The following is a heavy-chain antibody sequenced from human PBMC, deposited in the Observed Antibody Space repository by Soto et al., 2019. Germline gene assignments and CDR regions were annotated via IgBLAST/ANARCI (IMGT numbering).Heavy chain of an antibody. J-gene: IGHJ6*02. V-gene: IGHV3-30*03. CDR1: GFTFRSYS. D-gene: IGHD2-2*01. Sequence: PGGSLRLSCAASGFTFRSYSMHWVRQAPGKGLEWVAVISYDASNKYYADSVKGRFTISRDNSKNTLYLQMNSLRAEDTAVYYCMGRCSSTGCYASYHYYGVEVWGQGATVTVSS. CDR3: MGRCSSTGCYASYHYYGVEV. CDR2: ISYDASNK.